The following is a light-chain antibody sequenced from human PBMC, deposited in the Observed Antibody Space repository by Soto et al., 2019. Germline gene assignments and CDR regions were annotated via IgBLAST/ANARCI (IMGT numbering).Light chain of an antibody. CDR3: GSYTTSSNYV. CDR1: ISDLGSYNY. Sequence: QSVLTQPASVSGSPGQSITISCTGTISDLGSYNYVSWYQQYPGKSPQLMIYDVITRPSGVSDRFSGSKSGNTASLTTSGLRAEDEADYYCGSYTTSSNYVFGTGTQVTVL. CDR2: DVI. J-gene: IGLJ1*01. V-gene: IGLV2-14*03.